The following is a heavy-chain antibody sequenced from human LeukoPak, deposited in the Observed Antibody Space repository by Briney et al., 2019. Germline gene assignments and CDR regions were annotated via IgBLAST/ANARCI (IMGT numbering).Heavy chain of an antibody. CDR3: ARGRYSGYYDSRSYGLGDY. J-gene: IGHJ4*02. D-gene: IGHD3-22*01. Sequence: PGGSLRLSCAASGFTFSSYWMHWVRHAPGKGLVWVSRIDSDGSSTNSADSVKGRFTISRDNAKNTLYLQMNSLRAEDTAVYYCARGRYSGYYDSRSYGLGDYWGQGTLVTVSS. CDR2: IDSDGSST. V-gene: IGHV3-74*01. CDR1: GFTFSSYW.